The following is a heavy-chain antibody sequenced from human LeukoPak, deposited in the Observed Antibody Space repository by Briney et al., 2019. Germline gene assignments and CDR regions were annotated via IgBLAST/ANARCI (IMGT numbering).Heavy chain of an antibody. CDR3: AKDSDTLGAFDI. J-gene: IGHJ3*02. Sequence: GGSLRLSCEASGFTFSSYWMHWVRQAPGKGLVWVSRKGDGSSTNYAESVKGRFTISRDNAKNTLYLQMNSLRAEDTAVYYCAKDSDTLGAFDIWGQGTMVTVSS. CDR2: KGDGSST. CDR1: GFTFSSYW. V-gene: IGHV3-74*01. D-gene: IGHD6-6*01.